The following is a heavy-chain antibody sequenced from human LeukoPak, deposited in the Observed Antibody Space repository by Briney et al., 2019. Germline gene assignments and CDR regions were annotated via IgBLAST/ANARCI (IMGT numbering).Heavy chain of an antibody. V-gene: IGHV3-9*01. Sequence: GGSLRLSCAAPGFTFDDYAMHWVRQAPGKGLEWVSGISWNSGSIGYADSVKGRFTISRDNAKNSLYLQMNSLRAEDTALYYCAKDESETTFYYYGMDVWGQGTTVTVSS. D-gene: IGHD4-17*01. CDR1: GFTFDDYA. J-gene: IGHJ6*02. CDR2: ISWNSGSI. CDR3: AKDESETTFYYYGMDV.